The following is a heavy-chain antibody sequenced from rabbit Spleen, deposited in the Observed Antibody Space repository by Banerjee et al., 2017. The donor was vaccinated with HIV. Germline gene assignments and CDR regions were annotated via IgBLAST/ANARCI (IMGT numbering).Heavy chain of an antibody. J-gene: IGHJ6*01. V-gene: IGHV1S45*01. CDR1: GFSFSNKAV. CDR3: ARVWGSFSNGYYGNL. Sequence: QEQLVESGGGLVKPEGSLKLSCTGSGFSFSNKAVMCWVRQAPGKGLEWIACINAVTGKPVYASWAKGRFTFSKTSSTTVTLQMTSLTAADTATYFCARVWGSFSNGYYGNLWGQGTLVTVS. D-gene: IGHD1-1*01. CDR2: INAVTGKP.